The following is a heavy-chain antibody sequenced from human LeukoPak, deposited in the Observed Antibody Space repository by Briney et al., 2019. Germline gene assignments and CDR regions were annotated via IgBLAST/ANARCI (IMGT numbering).Heavy chain of an antibody. Sequence: GGSLRLSWAASGFTFGSYWMIWVRQAPGKGLEWVANIKQDGSEKYYVDSVKGRFTISRDNAKNSVYLQMNSLRVEDTAVYYCARGLLWLFGGQGTLVTVSS. CDR2: IKQDGSEK. D-gene: IGHD3-10*01. CDR3: ARGLLWLF. CDR1: GFTFGSYW. V-gene: IGHV3-7*01. J-gene: IGHJ4*02.